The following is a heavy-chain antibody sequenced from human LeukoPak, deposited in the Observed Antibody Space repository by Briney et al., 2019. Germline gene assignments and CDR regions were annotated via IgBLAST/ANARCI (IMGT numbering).Heavy chain of an antibody. V-gene: IGHV4-59*12. CDR3: ARSEAAAFGY. CDR2: IYYSGST. D-gene: IGHD6-13*01. Sequence: PSETLSLTCTVSGGSIRSYYWSWIRQPPGKGLEWIGYIYYSGSTYYNPSLKSRVTISVDTSKNQFSLKLSSVTAADTAVYYCARSEAAAFGYWGQGTLVTVSS. J-gene: IGHJ4*02. CDR1: GGSIRSYY.